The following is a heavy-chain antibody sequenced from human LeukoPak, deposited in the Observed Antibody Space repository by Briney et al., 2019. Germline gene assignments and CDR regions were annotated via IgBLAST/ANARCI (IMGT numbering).Heavy chain of an antibody. CDR3: ARLSSSGWYLGY. V-gene: IGHV3-11*01. CDR1: GFTFSDYN. D-gene: IGHD6-19*01. Sequence: GGSLRLSCAASGFTFSDYNMSWIRQAPGKGLEWVSYISSSGTTIYYADSVKGRFTISRDNANNSLYLQMNSLRAEDTAAYYCARLSSSGWYLGYWGQGTLVTVSS. J-gene: IGHJ4*02. CDR2: ISSSGTTI.